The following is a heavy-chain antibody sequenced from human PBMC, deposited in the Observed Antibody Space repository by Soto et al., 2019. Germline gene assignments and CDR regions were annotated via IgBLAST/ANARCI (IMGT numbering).Heavy chain of an antibody. V-gene: IGHV3-23*01. CDR2: IINSGATT. CDR3: AKSFFITGINFDS. J-gene: IGHJ4*02. Sequence: GGSLRLSCAASGFSFSTYAMSWVRQAPGKGLEWVSSIINSGATTYYADSVKGRFTIARDNSKNTLYLQMNSLRAEDTAVYYCAKSFFITGINFDSWGLGSLVTVSS. D-gene: IGHD1-20*01. CDR1: GFSFSTYA.